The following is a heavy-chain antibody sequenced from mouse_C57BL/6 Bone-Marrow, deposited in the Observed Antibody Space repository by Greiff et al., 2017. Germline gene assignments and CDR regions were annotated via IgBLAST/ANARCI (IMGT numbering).Heavy chain of an antibody. CDR1: GYTFTSYW. J-gene: IGHJ4*01. V-gene: IGHV1-74*01. Sequence: QVQLQQPGAELVKPGASVKVSCKASGYTFTSYWMHWVKQRPGQGLEWIGRIHPSDSDTNYNQKFKGKATLTVDKSSSTAYMQLSSLTSEDSAVYYCAIRGSTVVARFYAMDYWGQGTSVTVSS. D-gene: IGHD1-1*01. CDR3: AIRGSTVVARFYAMDY. CDR2: IHPSDSDT.